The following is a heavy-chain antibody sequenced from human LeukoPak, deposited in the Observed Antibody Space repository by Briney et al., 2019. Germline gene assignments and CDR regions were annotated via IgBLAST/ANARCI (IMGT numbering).Heavy chain of an antibody. CDR2: ISYDGSNK. D-gene: IGHD6-6*01. CDR1: GFTFSSYA. V-gene: IGHV3-30-3*01. CDR3: ARETPRGIAARAGFDY. Sequence: GGSLRLSCAASGFTFSSYAMHWVRQAPGKGLEWVAVISYDGSNKYYADSVKGRFTISRDNSKNTLYLQMNSLRAEDTAVYYCARETPRGIAARAGFDYWGQGTLVTVSS. J-gene: IGHJ4*02.